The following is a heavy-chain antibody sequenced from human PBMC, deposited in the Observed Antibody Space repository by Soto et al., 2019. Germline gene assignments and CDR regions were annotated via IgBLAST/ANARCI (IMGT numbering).Heavy chain of an antibody. CDR1: EFTFNTYW. CDR2: IKDDGSEK. D-gene: IGHD6-19*01. V-gene: IGHV3-7*05. CDR3: ARDWGTPGRGSAVGYYYHYGMDV. J-gene: IGHJ6*02. Sequence: EVQLVESGGGLVQPGGSLRLSCLASEFTFNTYWMNWVRQAPGRGLEWVANIKDDGSEKNYVDSVKGRFTISRDNAKNSLYLHMNSLRGEYTAVYFCARDWGTPGRGSAVGYYYHYGMDVWGQGTTVTVSS.